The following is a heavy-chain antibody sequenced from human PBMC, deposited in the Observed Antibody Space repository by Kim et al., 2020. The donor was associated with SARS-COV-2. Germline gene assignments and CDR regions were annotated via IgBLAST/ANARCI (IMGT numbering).Heavy chain of an antibody. V-gene: IGHV3-7*01. CDR1: GFTFSSYW. J-gene: IGHJ6*02. CDR2: IKQDGSEK. D-gene: IGHD6-13*01. Sequence: GGSLRLSCAASGFTFSSYWMSWVRQAPGKGLEWVANIKQDGSEKYYVDSVKGRFTISRDNAKNSLYLQMNSLRAEDTAVYYCARSIAAAGTFLRYYYGMDVWGQGTTVTVSS. CDR3: ARSIAAAGTFLRYYYGMDV.